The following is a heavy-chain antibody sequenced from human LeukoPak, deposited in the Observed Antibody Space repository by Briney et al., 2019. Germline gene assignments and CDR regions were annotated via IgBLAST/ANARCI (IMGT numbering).Heavy chain of an antibody. Sequence: SETLSLTCSVFGGSISSYYWSWIRQPAGQGLEWIGRIYTTGKTNYNPSLRSRVTMSVDTSKNQFSLKLSSVTAADTATYYCARLEYCGASSCYGDYWGRGIVVTVSS. CDR1: GGSISSYY. CDR3: ARLEYCGASSCYGDY. V-gene: IGHV4-4*07. J-gene: IGHJ4*02. CDR2: IYTTGKT. D-gene: IGHD2-15*01.